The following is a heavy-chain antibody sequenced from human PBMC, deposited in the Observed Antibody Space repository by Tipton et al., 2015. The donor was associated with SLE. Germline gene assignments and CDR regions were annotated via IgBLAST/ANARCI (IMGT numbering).Heavy chain of an antibody. CDR2: IYLGDSDT. J-gene: IGHJ5*02. D-gene: IGHD4-11*01. CDR1: GYSFTDYW. V-gene: IGHV5-51*03. Sequence: QLVQSGAEVKKPGASLKISCKVSGYSFTDYWIGWARQMPGKGLERMGIIYLGDSDTTYSPSFRGQVTISADKSISTAYLQWSSLKAADTAVDYCARVEPTVQMRGGLPIYVDPWGQGSLGSVSS. CDR3: ARVEPTVQMRGGLPIYVDP.